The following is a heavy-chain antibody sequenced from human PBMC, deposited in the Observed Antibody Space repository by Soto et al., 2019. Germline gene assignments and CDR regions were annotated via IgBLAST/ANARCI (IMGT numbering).Heavy chain of an antibody. J-gene: IGHJ4*02. D-gene: IGHD2-15*01. V-gene: IGHV4-39*01. CDR1: GGSIYSSGYY. CDR3: GKVLVGATGHTDSDS. CDR2: IDYNGAT. Sequence: SETLSLTCTVSGGSIYSSGYYWVWIRQPPGRGLEWIGNIDYNGATYSNPSLKSRVTISRDTSKNQFSLKLTSVTAADTALYYCGKVLVGATGHTDSDSWGPGTLVTV.